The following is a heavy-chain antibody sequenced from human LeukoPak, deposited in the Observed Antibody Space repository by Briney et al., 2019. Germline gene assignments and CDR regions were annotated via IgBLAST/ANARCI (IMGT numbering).Heavy chain of an antibody. J-gene: IGHJ5*02. CDR2: IYPGDSDT. V-gene: IGHV5-51*01. D-gene: IGHD4-17*01. CDR3: ARRGDYERHEYNWFDP. Sequence: GESLKISCKGSGYSFTSYWIGWVRQMPGKGLEWMGIIYPGDSDTRYSPSFQGQVTISADKSISTAYLQWSSLKASDTAMYYYARRGDYERHEYNWFDPWGQGTLVTVSS. CDR1: GYSFTSYW.